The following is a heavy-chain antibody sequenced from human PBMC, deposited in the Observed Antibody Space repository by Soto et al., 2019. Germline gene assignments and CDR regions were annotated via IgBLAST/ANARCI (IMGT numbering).Heavy chain of an antibody. CDR2: IYPGNSDT. CDR1: GYNFANYW. V-gene: IGHV5-51*01. J-gene: IGHJ4*02. CDR3: ARHVYYDVLKKNY. D-gene: IGHD3-9*01. Sequence: GESLKISCKGSGYNFANYWIGWVRQMPGKGLKWMGIIYPGNSDTRYSPSFQGQVTISADTSISTAYLEWSSLKASYTAIYYCARHVYYDVLKKNYWGQGTLVTVSS.